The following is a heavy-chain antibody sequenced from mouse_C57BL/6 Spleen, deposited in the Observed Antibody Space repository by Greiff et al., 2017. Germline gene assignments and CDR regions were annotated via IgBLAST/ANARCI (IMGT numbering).Heavy chain of an antibody. CDR2: IYPSDSET. D-gene: IGHD2-5*01. Sequence: QVQLQQPGAELVRPGSSVKLSCKASGYTFTSYWMDWVKQRPGQGLEWIGNIYPSDSETHYNQKFKDKATLTVDKSSSTAYMQLSSLTSEDSAVYYCARVDSNSPDYWGQGTTLTVSS. V-gene: IGHV1-61*01. J-gene: IGHJ2*01. CDR3: ARVDSNSPDY. CDR1: GYTFTSYW.